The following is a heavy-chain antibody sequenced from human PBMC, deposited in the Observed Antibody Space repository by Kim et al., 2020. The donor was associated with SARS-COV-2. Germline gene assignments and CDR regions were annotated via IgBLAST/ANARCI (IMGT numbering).Heavy chain of an antibody. V-gene: IGHV3-30*02. J-gene: IGHJ6*02. Sequence: DSVKGRFTISRDNSKNTLYLQMNGLRAEDTAVYYCAKDSGVAYYYYGMDVWGQGTTVTVSS. CDR3: AKDSGVAYYYYGMDV. D-gene: IGHD3-3*01.